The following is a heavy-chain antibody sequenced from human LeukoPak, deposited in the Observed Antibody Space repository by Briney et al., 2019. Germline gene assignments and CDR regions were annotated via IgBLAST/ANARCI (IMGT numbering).Heavy chain of an antibody. CDR3: ARLGCSSTSCYVGVGWFDP. CDR1: GYSFTSYW. CDR2: IYPGDSDT. Sequence: GESLKISCKGSGYSFTSYWIGWVRQMPGKGLEWMGIIYPGDSDTRYSSSFQGQVTISADKSISTAYLQWSSLKASDTAMYYCARLGCSSTSCYVGVGWFDPWGQGTLVTVSS. D-gene: IGHD2-2*01. J-gene: IGHJ5*02. V-gene: IGHV5-51*01.